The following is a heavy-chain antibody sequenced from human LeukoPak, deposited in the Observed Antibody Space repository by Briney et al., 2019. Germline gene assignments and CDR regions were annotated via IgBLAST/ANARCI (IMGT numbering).Heavy chain of an antibody. V-gene: IGHV3-49*04. Sequence: GRSLGLSCTASGFTFGDYAMSWVRQAPGKGLGWVGFIRSKAYGGTTEYAAPVKGRFTISRDDSKSIAYLQMNSLKTEDTAVYYCTRDVSPTTVTTRGHYYYYGMDVWGQGTTVTVSS. J-gene: IGHJ6*02. D-gene: IGHD4-17*01. CDR2: IRSKAYGGTT. CDR3: TRDVSPTTVTTRGHYYYYGMDV. CDR1: GFTFGDYA.